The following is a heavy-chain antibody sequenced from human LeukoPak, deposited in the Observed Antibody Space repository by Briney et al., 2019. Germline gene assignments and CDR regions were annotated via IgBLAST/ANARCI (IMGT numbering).Heavy chain of an antibody. CDR1: GGSISSYY. D-gene: IGHD1-7*01. V-gene: IGHV4-59*01. J-gene: IGHJ4*02. CDR3: ARGHWNYALGYYFDY. Sequence: SETLFLTCTVSGGSISSYYWSWIRQPPGKGLEWIGYIYYSGSTNYNPSLKSRVTISVDTSKNQFSLKLSSVTAADTAVYYCARGHWNYALGYYFDYWGQGTLVTVSS. CDR2: IYYSGST.